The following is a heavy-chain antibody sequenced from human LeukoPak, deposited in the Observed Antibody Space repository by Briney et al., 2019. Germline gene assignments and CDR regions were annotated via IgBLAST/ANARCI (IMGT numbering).Heavy chain of an antibody. CDR2: FDPEDGET. J-gene: IGHJ4*02. V-gene: IGHV1-24*01. Sequence: ASVKVSCKVSGYTLTELSMHWVRQAPGKGLEWMGGFDPEDGETIYAQKFQGRVTMTEATSTDTAYMELSSLRSEDTAVYYCATGGQSIAAALGYWGQGTLVTVSS. CDR3: ATGGQSIAAALGY. D-gene: IGHD6-13*01. CDR1: GYTLTELS.